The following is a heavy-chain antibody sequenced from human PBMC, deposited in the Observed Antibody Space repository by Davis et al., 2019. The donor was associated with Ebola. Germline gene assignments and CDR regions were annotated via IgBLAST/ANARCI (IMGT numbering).Heavy chain of an antibody. CDR2: MSYIGST. J-gene: IGHJ5*02. CDR3: ARTGGTWSYFDP. D-gene: IGHD1-26*01. CDR1: GGSIRSDY. Sequence: MPSETLSLTCTVSGGSIRSDYWSWLRQPPGKGLQWLGHMSYIGSTNYNPSLKSRVTISLDTSKTHFSLKLSSVIDADTAVYYCARTGGTWSYFDPWGQGALVTVSS. V-gene: IGHV4-59*13.